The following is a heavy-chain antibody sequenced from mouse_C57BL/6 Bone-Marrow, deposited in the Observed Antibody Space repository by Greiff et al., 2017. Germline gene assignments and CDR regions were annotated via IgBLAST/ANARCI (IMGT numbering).Heavy chain of an antibody. V-gene: IGHV2-2*01. CDR1: GFSLTSYG. Sequence: VQRVESGPGLVQPSQSLSITCTVSGFSLTSYGVHWVRQSPGTGLEWLGVIWSGGSTDYNAAFISRLSISKDNSKSQVFFKMNSLQADDTAIYYCASYSNYGWFAYWGQGTLVTVSA. CDR3: ASYSNYGWFAY. D-gene: IGHD2-5*01. J-gene: IGHJ3*01. CDR2: IWSGGST.